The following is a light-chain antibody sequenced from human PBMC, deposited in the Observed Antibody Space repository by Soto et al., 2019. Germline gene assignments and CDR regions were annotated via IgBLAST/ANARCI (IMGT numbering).Light chain of an antibody. CDR3: PAWDSSTVV. Sequence: SYELTQPPSVSVSPGQTASITCSGDKLGDKYACWYQQKPGQSPVLVIYQDSKRPSGIPERFSGSNSGNTATLTISGTQAMDDADYYCPAWDSSTVVFGTGTTVTVL. V-gene: IGLV3-1*01. CDR1: KLGDKY. J-gene: IGLJ1*01. CDR2: QDS.